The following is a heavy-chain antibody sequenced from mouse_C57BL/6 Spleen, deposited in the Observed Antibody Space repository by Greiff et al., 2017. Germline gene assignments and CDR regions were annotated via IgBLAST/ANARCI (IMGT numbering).Heavy chain of an antibody. CDR3: ARWGTTVVPYWYFDV. D-gene: IGHD1-1*01. CDR1: GYSFTGYY. V-gene: IGHV1-42*01. Sequence: VQLQQSGPELVKPGASVKISCKASGYSFTGYYMNWVKQSPEKSLEWIGEINPSTGGTTYNQKFKAKATLTVDKSSSTAYMQLKSLTSEDSAVYYCARWGTTVVPYWYFDVWGTGTTVTVSS. CDR2: INPSTGGT. J-gene: IGHJ1*03.